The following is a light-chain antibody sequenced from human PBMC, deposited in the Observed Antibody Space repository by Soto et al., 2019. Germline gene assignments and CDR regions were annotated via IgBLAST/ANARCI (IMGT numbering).Light chain of an antibody. CDR3: QHYGSSPPTWT. J-gene: IGKJ1*01. Sequence: EIVLTQAPGALSLSPEERTTLSYRTSQSVCTNYLAWYQEKSGQVPRLLIYGASSRATGIPDRFSGSGSGTDFTLTISRLEPEDFAVYYCQHYGSSPPTWTFGQGTKVDIK. CDR2: GAS. V-gene: IGKV3-20*01. CDR1: QSVCTNY.